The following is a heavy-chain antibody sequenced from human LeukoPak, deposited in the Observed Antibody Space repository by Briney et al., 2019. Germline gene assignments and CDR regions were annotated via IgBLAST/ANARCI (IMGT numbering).Heavy chain of an antibody. D-gene: IGHD3-3*01. CDR1: GGSFSGYY. CDR2: INHSGST. V-gene: IGHV4-34*01. Sequence: PSETLSLTCAVYGGSFSGYYWSWIRQPPGKGLEWIGEINHSGSTNYNPSLKSRVTISVDTSKNQFSLKLSSVTAADTAVYYCASRRITIFGVSDYWGQGTLVTVSS. CDR3: ASRRITIFGVSDY. J-gene: IGHJ4*02.